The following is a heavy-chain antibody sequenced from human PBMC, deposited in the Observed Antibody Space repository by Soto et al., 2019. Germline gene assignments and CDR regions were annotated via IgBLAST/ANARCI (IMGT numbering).Heavy chain of an antibody. CDR3: AHRPTNYDILTGYSYYYYGMDV. D-gene: IGHD3-9*01. V-gene: IGHV2-5*01. CDR1: GFSLSTSGVG. J-gene: IGHJ6*02. Sequence: QITLKESGPTLVKPTQTLTLTCTFSGFSLSTSGVGVGWIRQPPGKALDWLALIYWNDVKRYSPSLKSRLTITNDTSKNQVVLKMTNMDPVDTATYYCAHRPTNYDILTGYSYYYYGMDVWGQGTTVTVSS. CDR2: IYWNDVK.